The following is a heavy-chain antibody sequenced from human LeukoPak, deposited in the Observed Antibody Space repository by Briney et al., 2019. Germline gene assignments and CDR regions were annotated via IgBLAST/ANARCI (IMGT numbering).Heavy chain of an antibody. V-gene: IGHV4-59*01. J-gene: IGHJ5*02. CDR1: GDSISSYY. CDR3: AGQRLRRLKDWFDP. Sequence: TSETLSLTCTVSGDSISSYYWSWIRQPPGKGLEWIGYMYYSGSTNYNPSLKSRVTISVDTSKNQFSLKLSSVTAADTAVYYCAGQRLRRLKDWFDPWGQGTLVTVSS. D-gene: IGHD1-1*01. CDR2: MYYSGST.